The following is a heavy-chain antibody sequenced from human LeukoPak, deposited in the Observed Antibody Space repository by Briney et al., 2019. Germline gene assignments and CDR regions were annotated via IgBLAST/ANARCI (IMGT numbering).Heavy chain of an antibody. V-gene: IGHV4-59*01. CDR3: ARVGGMTTINNDAFDL. J-gene: IGHJ3*01. D-gene: IGHD5-24*01. CDR2: IYHSGST. Sequence: SETLSLTCTVSGGSISSYYWSWIRQPPGKGLEWIGYIYHSGSTNYNASLKSRVTISVDTAKNQFSLKLTSVTAADTAVYYCARVGGMTTINNDAFDLWGQGTMVTVSS. CDR1: GGSISSYY.